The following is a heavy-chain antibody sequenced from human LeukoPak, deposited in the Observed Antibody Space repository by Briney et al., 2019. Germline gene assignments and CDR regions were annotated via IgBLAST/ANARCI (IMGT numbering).Heavy chain of an antibody. D-gene: IGHD3-3*01. J-gene: IGHJ4*02. Sequence: GGALRLSCAASGFTFSSYWMSWVRQAPGKGLEWVANIKQDGSEKYYVDSVKGRFTISRDNAKNSLYLQMNSLRAEDTAVYYCARIPKPASLWYYDFWSGYYHYFDYWGQGTLVTVSS. CDR2: IKQDGSEK. V-gene: IGHV3-7*01. CDR3: ARIPKPASLWYYDFWSGYYHYFDY. CDR1: GFTFSSYW.